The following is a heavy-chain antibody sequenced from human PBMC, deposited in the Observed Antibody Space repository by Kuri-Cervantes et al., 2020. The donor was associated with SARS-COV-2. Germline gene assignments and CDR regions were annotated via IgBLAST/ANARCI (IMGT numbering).Heavy chain of an antibody. J-gene: IGHJ3*02. CDR3: ARADVRVMFPMVRGVIGAFDI. D-gene: IGHD3-10*01. CDR1: GGSISSGDYY. V-gene: IGHV4-30-4*01. CDR2: IYYSGST. Sequence: LRLSCTVSGGSISSGDYYWSWIRQPPGKGLEWIGYIYYSGSTYYNPSLKSRVTISVDTSKNQFSLKLSSVTAADTAVYYCARADVRVMFPMVRGVIGAFDIWGQGTMVTVSS.